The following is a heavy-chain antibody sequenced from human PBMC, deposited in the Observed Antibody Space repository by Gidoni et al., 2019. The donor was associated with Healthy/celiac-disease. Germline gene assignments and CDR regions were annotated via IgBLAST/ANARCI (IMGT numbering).Heavy chain of an antibody. CDR3: AKANYYYYYGMDV. CDR1: GVCSSYA. CDR2: ISGSGGST. V-gene: IGHV3-23*01. J-gene: IGHJ6*02. Sequence: SPPLSSEAAGVCSSYAMSLVSQAQGKGLEWVSAISGSGGSTYDADSVKGRFTISRDNSKNRLYLQMNSLRAEDTDVYYWAKANYYYYYGMDVWGQGTTVTVSS.